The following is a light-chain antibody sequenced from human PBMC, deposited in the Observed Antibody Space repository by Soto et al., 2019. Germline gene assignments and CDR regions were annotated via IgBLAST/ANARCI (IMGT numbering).Light chain of an antibody. J-gene: IGKJ5*01. CDR3: QQSYRTPT. V-gene: IGKV3-20*01. CDR1: QSVSSSY. CDR2: GAF. Sequence: EIVLTQSPGTLSLSPGERATLSCRASQSVSSSYLAWYQQKPGQAPRLLIYGAFSRATGIPDRFSGSGSGTDFALTISRLEPEDFATYYCQQSYRTPTFGQGTRLEIK.